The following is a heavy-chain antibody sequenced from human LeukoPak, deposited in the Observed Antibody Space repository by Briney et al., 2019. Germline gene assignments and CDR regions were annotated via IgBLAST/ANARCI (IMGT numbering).Heavy chain of an antibody. CDR1: GYTFTSYG. J-gene: IGHJ5*02. CDR3: AREFFFTTGTLVHNWFDP. Sequence: ASVKVSCKASGYTFTSYGISWVRQAPGQGLEWMGWISAYNGNTNYAQKLQGRVAMTTDTSTSTAYMELRSLRSDDTAVYYCAREFFFTTGTLVHNWFDPWGQGTLVTVSS. V-gene: IGHV1-18*01. CDR2: ISAYNGNT. D-gene: IGHD1-1*01.